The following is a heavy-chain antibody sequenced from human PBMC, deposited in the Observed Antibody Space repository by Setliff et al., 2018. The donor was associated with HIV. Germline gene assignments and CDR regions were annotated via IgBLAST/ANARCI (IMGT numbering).Heavy chain of an antibody. J-gene: IGHJ6*03. CDR3: ARVDGIELSVHYYFMDV. Sequence: SETLSLTCTVSADSLDGYYWAWIRQPAGKGLEWIGRIQISGSTDSNPSLMSRVTMSLDASKNQFSLRLISVTPADTGVYYCARVDGIELSVHYYFMDVWGKGTTVTVSS. D-gene: IGHD1-7*01. CDR2: IQISGST. V-gene: IGHV4-4*07. CDR1: ADSLDGYY.